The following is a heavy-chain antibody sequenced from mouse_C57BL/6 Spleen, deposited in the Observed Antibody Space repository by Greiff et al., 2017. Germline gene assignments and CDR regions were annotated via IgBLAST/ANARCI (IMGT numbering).Heavy chain of an antibody. Sequence: QVQLQQPGAELVRPGSSVKLSCKASGYTFTSYWMHWVKQRPIQGLEWIGNIDPSDSETHYNQKFKDKATLTVDKSSSTAYMQLSSLTSEDSAVXYCARFPFTTVVEGYFDVWGTGTTVTVSS. D-gene: IGHD1-1*01. CDR1: GYTFTSYW. CDR2: IDPSDSET. CDR3: ARFPFTTVVEGYFDV. V-gene: IGHV1-52*01. J-gene: IGHJ1*03.